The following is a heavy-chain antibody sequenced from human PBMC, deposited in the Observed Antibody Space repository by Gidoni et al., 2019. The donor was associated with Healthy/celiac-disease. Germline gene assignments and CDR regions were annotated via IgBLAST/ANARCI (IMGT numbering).Heavy chain of an antibody. V-gene: IGHV3-21*01. D-gene: IGHD1-26*01. CDR2: ISSSSSYI. J-gene: IGHJ4*02. Sequence: EVQLVESGGGLVKPGGSLRLSCAASGFTFSSYSMNWVRQAPGKGLGWVSSISSSSSYIYYADSVKGRFTISRDNAKNSLYLQMNSLRAEDTAVYYCARVPASLRRLGGYFDYWGQGTLVTVSS. CDR3: ARVPASLRRLGGYFDY. CDR1: GFTFSSYS.